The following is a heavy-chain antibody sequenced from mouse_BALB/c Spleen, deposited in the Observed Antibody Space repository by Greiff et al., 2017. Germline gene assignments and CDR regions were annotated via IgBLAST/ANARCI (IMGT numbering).Heavy chain of an antibody. D-gene: IGHD2-4*01. CDR1: GFSLSRYS. Sequence: VKLVESGPGLVAPSQSLSITCTVSGFSLSRYSVHWVRQPPGKGLEWLGMIWGGGSTDYNSALKSRLSISKDNSKSQVFLKMNSLQTDDTAMYYCASYDYDAGNYAMDYWGQGTSVTVSS. V-gene: IGHV2-6-4*01. CDR3: ASYDYDAGNYAMDY. CDR2: IWGGGST. J-gene: IGHJ4*01.